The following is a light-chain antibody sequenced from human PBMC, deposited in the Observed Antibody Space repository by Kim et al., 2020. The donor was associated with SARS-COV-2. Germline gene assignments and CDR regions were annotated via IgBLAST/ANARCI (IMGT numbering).Light chain of an antibody. V-gene: IGKV2-30*02. J-gene: IGKJ2*01. CDR1: QSLVHRDGNTY. CDR2: KVS. Sequence: PASISCRSSQSLVHRDGNTYLNWFQQRPGQSPRRLVYKVSDRDSGVPERFSGSASGTDFTLNISRVEADDVGIYFCIQGTHWPYTFGQGTKLEI. CDR3: IQGTHWPYT.